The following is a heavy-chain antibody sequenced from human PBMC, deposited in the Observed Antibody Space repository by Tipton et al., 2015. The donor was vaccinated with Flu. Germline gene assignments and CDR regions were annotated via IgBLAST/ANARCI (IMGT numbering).Heavy chain of an antibody. Sequence: TLSLTCTVSGGSVSSGSYYWSWIRQPPGKGLEWIGYIYYSGSTNYNPSLKSRVTMSVDTSKNQFSLKLSSVTAADTAVYYCARAENYFDYWGQGTLVTVSS. CDR2: IYYSGST. V-gene: IGHV4-61*01. J-gene: IGHJ4*02. CDR3: ARAENYFDY. CDR1: GGSVSSGSYY.